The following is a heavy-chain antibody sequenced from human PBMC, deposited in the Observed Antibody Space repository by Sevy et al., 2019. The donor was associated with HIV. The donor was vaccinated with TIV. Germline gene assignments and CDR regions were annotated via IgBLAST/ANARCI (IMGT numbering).Heavy chain of an antibody. Sequence: GGSLRLSCTASGFTFGDYAMSWVRQAPGKGLEWVGFIRSKAYGGTTEYAASMKGRFTISRDDSKSIAYLQMNSLKTEDTAVYYCTRDYSGSDYYMDVWGKGTTVTVSS. CDR3: TRDYSGSDYYMDV. CDR2: IRSKAYGGTT. CDR1: GFTFGDYA. D-gene: IGHD1-26*01. V-gene: IGHV3-49*04. J-gene: IGHJ6*03.